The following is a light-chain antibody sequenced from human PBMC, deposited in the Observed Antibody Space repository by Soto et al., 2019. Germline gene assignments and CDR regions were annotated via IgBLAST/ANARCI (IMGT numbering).Light chain of an antibody. Sequence: QSALTQPASVSGSPGQSITISCTGTSSDVGAYNFVSWHQQHPGKAPKLMIYNVYDRPSGISYRFSGSKSGNTASLTISGLQAEDEADYYCCSYAGSGTDNYVFGSGTKVTVL. CDR2: NVY. J-gene: IGLJ1*01. V-gene: IGLV2-23*02. CDR1: SSDVGAYNF. CDR3: CSYAGSGTDNYV.